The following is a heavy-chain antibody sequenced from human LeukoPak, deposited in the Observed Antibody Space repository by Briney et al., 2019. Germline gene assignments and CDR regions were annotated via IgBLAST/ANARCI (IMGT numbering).Heavy chain of an antibody. CDR2: IYYSGST. Sequence: SETLSLTCTASGASISSYYWSWIRQPPGKGLEWIGYIYYSGSTNYNPSLKSRVTISVDTSKNQFSLKLSSVTAADTAVYYCARVLVRGVITYFDYWGQGTLVTVSS. D-gene: IGHD3-10*01. CDR1: GASISSYY. CDR3: ARVLVRGVITYFDY. J-gene: IGHJ4*02. V-gene: IGHV4-59*01.